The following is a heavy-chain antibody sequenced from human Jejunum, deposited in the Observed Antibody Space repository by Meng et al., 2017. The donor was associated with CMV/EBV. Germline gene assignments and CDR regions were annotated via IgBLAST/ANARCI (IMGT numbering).Heavy chain of an antibody. CDR2: IIPVFDRT. CDR1: GRPFSNSA. D-gene: IGHD1-26*01. Sequence: CKASGRPFSNSATSWVRQAPGQGLEWMGNIIPVFDRTNYAQKFQGRVNITADRSTNTAYMELSSLRSDDTAIYYCAGGLGGTIDYWGQGTLVTVSS. V-gene: IGHV1-69*04. CDR3: AGGLGGTIDY. J-gene: IGHJ4*02.